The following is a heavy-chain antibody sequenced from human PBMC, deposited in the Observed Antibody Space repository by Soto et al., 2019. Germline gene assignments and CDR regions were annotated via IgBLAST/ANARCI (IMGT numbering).Heavy chain of an antibody. Sequence: QVQLIQSGAEVKRPGASVKVSCKASGYSFINSDINWVRRASGQGLEWMGLVNPNSGRTVSAQKFQGRVSMTRNVSISTAFLELSSLTSEDTAVYYCARTPTEFWGQGTQVTVSS. CDR2: VNPNSGRT. CDR1: GYSFINSD. J-gene: IGHJ1*01. D-gene: IGHD1-26*01. CDR3: ARTPTEF. V-gene: IGHV1-8*01.